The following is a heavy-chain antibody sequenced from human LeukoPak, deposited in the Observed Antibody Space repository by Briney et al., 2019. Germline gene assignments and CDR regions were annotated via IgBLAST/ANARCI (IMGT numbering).Heavy chain of an antibody. D-gene: IGHD3-22*01. CDR1: GFTFSSYA. V-gene: IGHV3-23*01. Sequence: PGGALRLSCAASGFTFSSYAMSWVRQAPGKGLEWVSAISGSGGSTYYADSVKGRFTISRDNSKNKLYLQMNSLRAEDTAVFYCALSGYYNWFDPWGQGTLVTVSS. J-gene: IGHJ5*02. CDR2: ISGSGGST. CDR3: ALSGYYNWFDP.